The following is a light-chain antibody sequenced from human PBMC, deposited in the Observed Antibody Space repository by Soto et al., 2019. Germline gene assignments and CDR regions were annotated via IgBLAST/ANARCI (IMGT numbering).Light chain of an antibody. CDR3: QSYDGSLSASRVV. V-gene: IGLV1-40*01. J-gene: IGLJ2*01. Sequence: QLVLTQPPSVSGAPGQRVTISCTGSSSNIGAGYDVHWYQQVPGTAPKLLIYGNSNRPSGVPDRFSGSKSGTSASLAITGLQAEDEADYYCQSYDGSLSASRVVFGGGTKVTVL. CDR1: SSNIGAGYD. CDR2: GNS.